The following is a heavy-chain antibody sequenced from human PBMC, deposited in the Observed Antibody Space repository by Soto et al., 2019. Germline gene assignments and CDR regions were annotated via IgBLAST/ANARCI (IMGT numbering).Heavy chain of an antibody. J-gene: IGHJ4*02. CDR3: ASGPINSYDSSGYSFFDY. V-gene: IGHV1-2*04. Sequence: ASVKVSCKASGYTFTGYYMHWVRQAPGQGLEWMGWINPNSGGTNYAQKFQGWVTMTRDTSISTAYMELSRLRSDDTAVYYCASGPINSYDSSGYSFFDYGGKGTRVTFSS. CDR1: GYTFTGYY. D-gene: IGHD3-22*01. CDR2: INPNSGGT.